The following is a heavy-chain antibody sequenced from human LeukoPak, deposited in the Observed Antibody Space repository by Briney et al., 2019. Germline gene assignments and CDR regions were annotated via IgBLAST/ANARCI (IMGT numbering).Heavy chain of an antibody. Sequence: SETLSLTCAVYGGSFSGYYWSWIRQPPGKGLEWIGEINHSGSTNCNPSLKSRVTISVDTSKNQFSLKLSSVTAADTAVYYCARGEWSNDAFDIWGQGTMVTVSS. CDR3: ARGEWSNDAFDI. CDR2: INHSGST. J-gene: IGHJ3*02. CDR1: GGSFSGYY. D-gene: IGHD2-8*01. V-gene: IGHV4-34*01.